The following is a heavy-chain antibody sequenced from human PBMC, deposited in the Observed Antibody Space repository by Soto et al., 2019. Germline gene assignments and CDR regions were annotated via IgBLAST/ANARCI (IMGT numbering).Heavy chain of an antibody. J-gene: IGHJ4*02. CDR1: GGSISSGDYY. D-gene: IGHD3-9*01. CDR2: IYYSGST. V-gene: IGHV4-30-4*01. Sequence: SETLSLTCTVSGGSISSGDYYWSWIRQPPGKGLEWIGYIYYSGSTYYNPSLQSRVTISVDTSKNQFSLKLCSVTAADTAVYYCASGRDILTGYPFDYWGQGTLVTVSS. CDR3: ASGRDILTGYPFDY.